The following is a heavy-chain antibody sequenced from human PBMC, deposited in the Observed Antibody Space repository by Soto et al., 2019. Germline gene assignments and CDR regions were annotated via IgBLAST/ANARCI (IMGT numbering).Heavy chain of an antibody. Sequence: PSGTLSLTCTVSSGSISSGDYYWRWIRKPPGKGLEWIGYIYYSGSTYYNPSLKSRVTISVDRSKNQFSLKLSSVTAADTAVYYCARGYDSSGYYYVSYLDYWGQGTLVTVSS. CDR2: IYYSGST. V-gene: IGHV4-30-4*01. J-gene: IGHJ4*02. CDR3: ARGYDSSGYYYVSYLDY. CDR1: SGSISSGDYY. D-gene: IGHD3-22*01.